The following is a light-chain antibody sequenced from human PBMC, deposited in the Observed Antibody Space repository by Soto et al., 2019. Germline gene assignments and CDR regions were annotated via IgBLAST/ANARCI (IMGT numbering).Light chain of an antibody. CDR1: QSVRSN. Sequence: EIVMTQSPATPSVSPGERATLSCGASQSVRSNLAWYQQKPGQAPRLLIYGATTRATGIPARFSGSGSGTEFTLTISSLQSEDFAVYYCQHYNNWPPWTFGQGTKVEIK. V-gene: IGKV3-15*01. CDR2: GAT. J-gene: IGKJ1*01. CDR3: QHYNNWPPWT.